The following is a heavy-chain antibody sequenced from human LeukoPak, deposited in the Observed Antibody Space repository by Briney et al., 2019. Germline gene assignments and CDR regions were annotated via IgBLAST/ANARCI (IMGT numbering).Heavy chain of an antibody. CDR2: IYYSGST. CDR1: SGSISSSSYY. CDR3: ARHDSSGYYYYYYGMDV. D-gene: IGHD3-22*01. J-gene: IGHJ6*02. V-gene: IGHV4-39*01. Sequence: PSETLSLTCTVSSGSISSSSYYWGWLRQPPGKGLEWIGSIYYSGSTYYNPSLKSRVTISVDTSKTQFSLKLSSVTAADTAVYYCARHDSSGYYYYYYGMDVWGQGTTVTVSS.